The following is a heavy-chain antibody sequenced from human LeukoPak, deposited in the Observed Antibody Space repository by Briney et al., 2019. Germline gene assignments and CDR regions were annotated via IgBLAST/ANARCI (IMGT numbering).Heavy chain of an antibody. V-gene: IGHV4-30-2*01. CDR3: ARDGGTTSNPSHDTFAI. J-gene: IGHJ3*02. D-gene: IGHD4-11*01. Sequence: SETLSLTCTVSGGSISSGANYWSWIRQPPGWGLEWIGYISHSESAYYSPSLESRITISVDRSKNQFSLKLKSVTAADTAIYYCARDGGTTSNPSHDTFAIWGQGTMVAVSS. CDR2: ISHSESA. CDR1: GGSISSGANY.